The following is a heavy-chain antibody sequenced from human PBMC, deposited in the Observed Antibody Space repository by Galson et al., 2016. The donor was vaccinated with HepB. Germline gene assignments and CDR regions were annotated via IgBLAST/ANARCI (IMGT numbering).Heavy chain of an antibody. Sequence: SVQVSCKASGYTFTSYDVNWVRQATGQGLEWMGWMNPNSGNTGYAQKFQGRVTMTRNPSIIAAYMELSSLKSEDTAVYYRARDYGGFVGYYYYGMDVWGQGTAVTVSS. CDR1: GYTFTSYD. D-gene: IGHD4-23*01. J-gene: IGHJ6*02. V-gene: IGHV1-8*01. CDR2: MNPNSGNT. CDR3: ARDYGGFVGYYYYGMDV.